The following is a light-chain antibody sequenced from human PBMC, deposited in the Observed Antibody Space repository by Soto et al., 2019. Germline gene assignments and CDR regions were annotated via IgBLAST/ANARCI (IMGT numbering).Light chain of an antibody. CDR3: PSYAGTYTSVV. CDR1: SSDVGGYDS. J-gene: IGLJ2*01. CDR2: DVI. Sequence: QSALTQPRSVSGSPGQSVTISCTGTSSDVGGYDSVSWYQQHPGKAPKLMIYDVIKRPSGVPDRFSGSKSGNTASLTISGLQAEDEADYYCPSYAGTYTSVVFGGGTKLTVL. V-gene: IGLV2-11*01.